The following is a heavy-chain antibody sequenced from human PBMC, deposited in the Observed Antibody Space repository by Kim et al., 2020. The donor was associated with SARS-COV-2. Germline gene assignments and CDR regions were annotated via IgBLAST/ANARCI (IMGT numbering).Heavy chain of an antibody. D-gene: IGHD3-10*01. CDR3: ASSQFGELPNDAFDI. V-gene: IGHV3-23*01. J-gene: IGHJ3*02. Sequence: SVKGRFTISRDNSKNTLYLQMNSLGAEDTAVYYCASSQFGELPNDAFDIWGQGTMVTVSS.